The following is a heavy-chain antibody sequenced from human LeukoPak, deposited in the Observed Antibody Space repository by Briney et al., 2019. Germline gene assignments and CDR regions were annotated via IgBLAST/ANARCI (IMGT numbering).Heavy chain of an antibody. Sequence: SETLSLTCTVSGYSISSGYYWSWIRQPPGKGLEWIGEINHSGSTNYNPSLKSRVTISVDTSKNQFSLKLSSVTAADTAAYYCARGQHPRYCSSTSCYSPNWFDPWGQGTLVTVSS. CDR2: INHSGST. CDR1: GYSISSGYY. CDR3: ARGQHPRYCSSTSCYSPNWFDP. V-gene: IGHV4-38-2*02. J-gene: IGHJ5*02. D-gene: IGHD2-2*01.